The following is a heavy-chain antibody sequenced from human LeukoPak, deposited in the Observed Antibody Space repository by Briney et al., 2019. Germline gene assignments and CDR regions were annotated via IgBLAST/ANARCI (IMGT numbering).Heavy chain of an antibody. CDR2: ISSSGSTI. D-gene: IGHD3-10*01. V-gene: IGHV3-48*03. CDR3: AKDTYGSGSYQSEDAFDI. Sequence: PGGSLRLSCAASGFTFSSYEMNWVRQAPGKGLEWVSYISSSGSTIYYADSVKGRFTISRDNAKNSLYLQMNSLRAEDTALYYCAKDTYGSGSYQSEDAFDIWGQGTMVTVSS. J-gene: IGHJ3*02. CDR1: GFTFSSYE.